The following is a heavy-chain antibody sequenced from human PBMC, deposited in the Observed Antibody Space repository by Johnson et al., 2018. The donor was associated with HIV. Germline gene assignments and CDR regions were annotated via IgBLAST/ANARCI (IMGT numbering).Heavy chain of an antibody. CDR1: EFTLSNAW. Sequence: VESGGGLVKPGGSLRLSCAASEFTLSNAWMSWVRQVPGKGLEWVGRIKRKSDGGTTEYAAPVKGRFSISRDDSKNTLYLQMNSLKTEDTAVYYCTTMGLGSSSWRYDAFDIWGQGTMVTVSS. D-gene: IGHD6-13*01. V-gene: IGHV3-15*01. J-gene: IGHJ3*02. CDR3: TTMGLGSSSWRYDAFDI. CDR2: IKRKSDGGTT.